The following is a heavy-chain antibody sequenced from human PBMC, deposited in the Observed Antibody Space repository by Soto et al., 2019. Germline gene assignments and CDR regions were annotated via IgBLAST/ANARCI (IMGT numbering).Heavy chain of an antibody. J-gene: IGHJ4*02. D-gene: IGHD2-8*01. CDR2: VYYRGRS. CDR1: GGSISHYY. Sequence: TLSLTCTVSGGSISHYYWSWIRQSPGKGLEWIGSVYYRGRSYSKSSVKSRVTISVDTSKNQFSLNLNSVTASDTAVYFCVSQRTSVLTQAYFDYWGPGALVTVSS. V-gene: IGHV4-59*04. CDR3: VSQRTSVLTQAYFDY.